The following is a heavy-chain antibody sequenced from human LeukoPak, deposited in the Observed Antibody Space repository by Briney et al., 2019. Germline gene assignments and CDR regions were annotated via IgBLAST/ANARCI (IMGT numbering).Heavy chain of an antibody. V-gene: IGHV3-74*01. Sequence: GGSLRLSCAASGFTFSRYAMNWVRHAPGKGRVWVSRINNDGSSTSYAESVKERFTISRDNPKNTLYLQMNSLRDDATAVYYCARKKIGVAGLDYWGQGTLVTVSS. CDR2: INNDGSST. J-gene: IGHJ4*02. CDR3: ARKKIGVAGLDY. D-gene: IGHD6-19*01. CDR1: GFTFSRYA.